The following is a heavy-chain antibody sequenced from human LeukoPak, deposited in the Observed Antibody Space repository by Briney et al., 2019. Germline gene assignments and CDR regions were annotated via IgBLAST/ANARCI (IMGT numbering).Heavy chain of an antibody. CDR1: GFTVSSNY. V-gene: IGHV3-66*02. J-gene: IGHJ4*02. Sequence: QPGGSLSLSCAASGFTVSSNYMSWVRQAPGKGLEWVSVIYSGGSTYYADSVKGRFTISRDNSKNTLYLQMNSLRAEDTAVYYCARGMVRGVIDFLDYWGQGTLDTVSS. CDR2: IYSGGST. D-gene: IGHD3-10*01. CDR3: ARGMVRGVIDFLDY.